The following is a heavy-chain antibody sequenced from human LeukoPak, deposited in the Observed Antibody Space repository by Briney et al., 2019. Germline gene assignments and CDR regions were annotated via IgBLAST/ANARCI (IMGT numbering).Heavy chain of an antibody. CDR3: ARMGGGYEFDL. CDR2: ILHSGSN. CDR1: GGSISASY. Sequence: SETLSLTCTVSGGSISASYWSWIRQPPGKGLEWIGYILHSGSNNYNLSLKSRVIMSVDKSNNQFSLKVISVTAADTTVYYCARMGGGYEFDLWGQGTLVTVSS. D-gene: IGHD5-12*01. J-gene: IGHJ5*02. V-gene: IGHV4-59*01.